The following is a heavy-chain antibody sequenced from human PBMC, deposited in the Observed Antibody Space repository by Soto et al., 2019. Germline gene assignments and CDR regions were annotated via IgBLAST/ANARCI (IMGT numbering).Heavy chain of an antibody. V-gene: IGHV4-4*02. J-gene: IGHJ5*02. CDR1: GGSVDDDPW. Sequence: QVQLQESGPGLVKPSGTLSLTCAVSGGSVDDDPWWSWLRQSSGKGLEWIGEIFRTWATHYNPSLKSRSTISVDMSKNQFSLRLTSVTAADTAVYHCVAEGVYSWHTWGQGTLVIVSS. D-gene: IGHD2-15*01. CDR2: IFRTWAT. CDR3: VAEGVYSWHT.